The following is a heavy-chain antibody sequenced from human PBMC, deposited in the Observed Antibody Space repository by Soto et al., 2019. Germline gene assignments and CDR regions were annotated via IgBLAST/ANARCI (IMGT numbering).Heavy chain of an antibody. J-gene: IGHJ2*01. CDR2: IYWSDNK. D-gene: IGHD3-10*01. CDR1: GFSLSSSGVG. Sequence: QITLKESGPPLVNPTQTLTLTCTFSGFSLSSSGVGVGWFRQPPGEALEWLALIYWSDNKRYNPSLRTRITITKDTTKNQVVLALTNMDPVDTATYYCAHGLEGTWYFDVWGRGTLVTVSP. V-gene: IGHV2-5*01. CDR3: AHGLEGTWYFDV.